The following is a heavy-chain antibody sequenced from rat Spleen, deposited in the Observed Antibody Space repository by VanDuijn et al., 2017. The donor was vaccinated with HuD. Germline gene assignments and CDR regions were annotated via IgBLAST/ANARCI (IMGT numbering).Heavy chain of an antibody. J-gene: IGHJ2*01. CDR1: GFTFSDYG. D-gene: IGHD1-7*01. CDR3: TRSGTMGMTTGY. CDR2: ITNTGGST. V-gene: IGHV5-31*01. Sequence: EVQLVESGGGLVQPGRSLKLSCVASGFTFSDYGMNWIRQAPGKGLEWVASITNTGGSTYYPDSVKGRFTISRDNAKSTLYLQMNSLRSEDTATYYCTRSGTMGMTTGYWGQGVMVTVSS.